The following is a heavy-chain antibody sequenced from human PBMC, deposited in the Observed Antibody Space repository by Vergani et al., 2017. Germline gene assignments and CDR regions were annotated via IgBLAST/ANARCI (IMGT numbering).Heavy chain of an antibody. CDR3: ARDGPSLELPDY. CDR2: ISSSSSYI. V-gene: IGHV3-21*01. J-gene: IGHJ4*02. CDR1: GFTFSSYS. D-gene: IGHD1-26*01. Sequence: EVQLVESGGGLVKPGGSLRLSCAASGFTFSSYSMNWVRQAPGKGLEWVSSISSSSSYIYYADSVKGRFTISRDNAKNSLYLQMNSLRVEDTAVYYCARDGPSLELPDYWGQGTLVTVSS.